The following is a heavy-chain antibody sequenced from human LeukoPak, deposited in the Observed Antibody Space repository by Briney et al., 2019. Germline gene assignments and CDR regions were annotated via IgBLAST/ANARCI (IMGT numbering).Heavy chain of an antibody. J-gene: IGHJ4*02. CDR3: AKDHLPGYSYGYFDY. CDR2: ISYDGSNK. D-gene: IGHD5-18*01. CDR1: GFTFSSYG. Sequence: GGSLRLSCAASGFTFSSYGMHWVRQAPGKGLEWVAVISYDGSNKYYADSVKGRFTISRDNSKNTLYLQMNSLRAEDTAVYYCAKDHLPGYSYGYFDYWGQGTLVTVSS. V-gene: IGHV3-30*18.